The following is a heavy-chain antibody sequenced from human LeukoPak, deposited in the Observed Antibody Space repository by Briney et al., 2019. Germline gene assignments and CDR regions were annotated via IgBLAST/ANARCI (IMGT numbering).Heavy chain of an antibody. CDR3: ARDQGADDAFDI. D-gene: IGHD3-16*01. Sequence: SETLSLTCTVSGDSISSHYWSWIRQPPGKGLEWIAYIHNSGGTKYNPSLESRVTISLSTSKNQFSLKLTSVTAADTAVYYCARDQGADDAFDIWGQGTMVTVSS. J-gene: IGHJ3*02. CDR2: IHNSGGT. V-gene: IGHV4-59*11. CDR1: GDSISSHY.